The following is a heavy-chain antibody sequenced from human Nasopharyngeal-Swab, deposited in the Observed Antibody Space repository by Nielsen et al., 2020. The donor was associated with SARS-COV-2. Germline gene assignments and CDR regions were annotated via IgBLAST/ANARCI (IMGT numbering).Heavy chain of an antibody. CDR1: GFTFSNFW. J-gene: IGHJ5*02. CDR2: INSDGSAT. D-gene: IGHD3-3*01. CDR3: ARVLGSDYDFWSGYYGFDP. Sequence: GESLKISCAASGFTFSNFWMHWVRQTPGKGLVWVSHINSDGSATSYADSVKGRFTISRDNAKNTLYLRMNSLRAEDTAVYYCARVLGSDYDFWSGYYGFDPWGQGTLVTVSS. V-gene: IGHV3-74*01.